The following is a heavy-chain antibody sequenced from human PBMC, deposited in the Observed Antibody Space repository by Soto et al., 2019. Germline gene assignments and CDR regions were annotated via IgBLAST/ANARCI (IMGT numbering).Heavy chain of an antibody. CDR2: IIPIFGTA. Sequence: QVQLVQSGAEVKKPGSSVKVSCKASGCTFSSYAISWVRQAPGQGLEWMGGIIPIFGTANYAQKFQGRVTITADESTSTAYMELSSLRSEDTAVYYCARGPPPITMIVVVNLFDYWGQGTLVTVSS. D-gene: IGHD3-22*01. J-gene: IGHJ4*02. CDR1: GCTFSSYA. V-gene: IGHV1-69*01. CDR3: ARGPPPITMIVVVNLFDY.